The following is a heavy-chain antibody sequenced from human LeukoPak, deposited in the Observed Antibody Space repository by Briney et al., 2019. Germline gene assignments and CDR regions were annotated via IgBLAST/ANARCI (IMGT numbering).Heavy chain of an antibody. CDR1: GGSISSYY. V-gene: IGHV4-59*12. Sequence: PSETLSLTCTVSGGSISSYYWSWIRQPPGKGLEWIGYIYYSGSTNYNPSLKSRVTISVDTSKNQFSLKLSSVTAADTAVYYCAGDRDGIGIWSGYSFDYWGQGTLVTVSS. D-gene: IGHD3-3*01. CDR3: AGDRDGIGIWSGYSFDY. J-gene: IGHJ4*02. CDR2: IYYSGST.